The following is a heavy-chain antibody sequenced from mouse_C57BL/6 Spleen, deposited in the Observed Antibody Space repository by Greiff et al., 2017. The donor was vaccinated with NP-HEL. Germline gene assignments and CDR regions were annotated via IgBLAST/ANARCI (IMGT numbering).Heavy chain of an antibody. V-gene: IGHV1-52*01. CDR1: GYTFTSYW. J-gene: IGHJ2*01. CDR2: IDPSDSET. D-gene: IGHD3-3*01. CDR3: ARQGPEYYFDY. Sequence: QVHVKQPGAELVRPGSSVKLSCKASGYTFTSYWMHWVKQRPIQGLEWIGNIDPSDSETHYNQKFKDKATLTVDKSSSTAYMQLSSLTSEDSAVYYCARQGPEYYFDYWGQGTTLTVSS.